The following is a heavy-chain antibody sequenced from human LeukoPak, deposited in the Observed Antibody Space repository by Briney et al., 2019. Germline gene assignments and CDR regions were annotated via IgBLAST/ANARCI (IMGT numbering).Heavy chain of an antibody. CDR3: ARDRSYGLFDF. D-gene: IGHD5-18*01. CDR1: GFIFSDYY. CDR2: ISSSAGTI. V-gene: IGHV3-11*01. Sequence: GGSLRLSCAASGFIFSDYYMTWIRQAPGKGLEWVSSISSSAGTIYYADSVKGRFTISRDNAKNALYLQMNSLTVEDTALYHCARDRSYGLFDFWGQGTLVTVSS. J-gene: IGHJ4*02.